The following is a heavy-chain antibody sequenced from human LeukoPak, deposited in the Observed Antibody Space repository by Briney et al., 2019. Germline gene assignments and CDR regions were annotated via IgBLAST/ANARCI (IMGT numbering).Heavy chain of an antibody. CDR1: GVTFSSYS. CDR3: ARALEVGASK. J-gene: IGHJ4*02. CDR2: ISSSSSYI. D-gene: IGHD1-26*01. Sequence: KTGVSLRLSCAASGVTFSSYSMNWVRQGPGKGLEWVSSISSSSSYIYYADSVKGRFTISRDNAKNSLYLQMNSLRAEDTAVYYCARALEVGASKWGQGTLVTVSS. V-gene: IGHV3-21*01.